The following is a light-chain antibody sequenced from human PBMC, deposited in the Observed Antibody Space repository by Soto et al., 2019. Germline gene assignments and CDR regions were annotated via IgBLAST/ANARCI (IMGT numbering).Light chain of an antibody. CDR3: QQYHSYYT. V-gene: IGKV1-5*03. J-gene: IGKJ2*01. CDR1: QSISSW. Sequence: DIQMTQSPSTLSASVGDRVTITCRASQSISSWLAWYQQKPGKAPKLLIYEASGLESGVPSRFSGSGSGTEFTLTINSLQPDHFAAYYCQQYHSYYTFGQGTELEIK. CDR2: EAS.